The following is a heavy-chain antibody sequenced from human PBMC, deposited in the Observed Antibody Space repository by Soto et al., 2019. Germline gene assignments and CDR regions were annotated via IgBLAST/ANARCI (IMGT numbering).Heavy chain of an antibody. CDR1: GYTFTGYY. V-gene: IGHV1-2*02. D-gene: IGHD4-4*01. CDR2: INPNSGGT. J-gene: IGHJ5*02. CDR3: ARDYGTDSNYLGWFDP. Sequence: ASVKVSCKASGYTFTGYYMHWVRQAPGQGLEWMGWINPNSGGTNYAQKFQGRVTMTGDTSISTAYMELSRLRSDDTAVYYCARDYGTDSNYLGWFDPWGQGTLVTVSS.